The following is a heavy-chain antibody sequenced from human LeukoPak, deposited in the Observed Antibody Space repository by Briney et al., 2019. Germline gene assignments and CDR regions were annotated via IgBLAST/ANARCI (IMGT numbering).Heavy chain of an antibody. D-gene: IGHD3-22*01. CDR2: INHSGST. V-gene: IGHV4-34*01. CDR3: ARVCIDGVVVITRSGVDY. Sequence: SETLSLTSAVYGGSFSGYYWSWIRQPPGKGLEWIGEINHSGSTNYNPSLKSRVTISVDTSKNQFSLKLSSVTAADTAVYYCARVCIDGVVVITRSGVDYWGQGTLVTVSS. CDR1: GGSFSGYY. J-gene: IGHJ4*02.